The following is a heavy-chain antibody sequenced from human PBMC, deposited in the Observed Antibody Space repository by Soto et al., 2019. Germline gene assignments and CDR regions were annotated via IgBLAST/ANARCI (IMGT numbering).Heavy chain of an antibody. D-gene: IGHD2-2*01. CDR2: IYDSGST. CDR1: GGSISSGGYY. V-gene: IGHV4-31*03. Sequence: SETLSLTCTVSGGSISSGGYYWSWIRQHPGKGLEWIGYIYDSGSTYYNPSLKSRLTISVDTSKNQFSLKLSSVTAADTAVYYCARYCSSTSCYGSFYYGMDVWGQGTTVTVSS. CDR3: ARYCSSTSCYGSFYYGMDV. J-gene: IGHJ6*02.